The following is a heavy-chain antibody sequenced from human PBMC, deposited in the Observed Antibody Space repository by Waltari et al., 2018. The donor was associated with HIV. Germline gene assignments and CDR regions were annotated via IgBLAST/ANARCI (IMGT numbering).Heavy chain of an antibody. CDR3: TRGPPNSWNWFDP. CDR1: GSTFINYQ. V-gene: IGHV1-46*01. CDR2: INPSGAST. Sequence: QVQLVQSGAELRGSGASVTLSCKTFGSTFINYQIHWVRQAPGQGLEWIGKINPSGASTKYAERFQGRITITRDAATRTIEMELRSLTPDDTAMYYCTRGPPNSWNWFDPWGQGTQVTVS. D-gene: IGHD1-7*01. J-gene: IGHJ5*02.